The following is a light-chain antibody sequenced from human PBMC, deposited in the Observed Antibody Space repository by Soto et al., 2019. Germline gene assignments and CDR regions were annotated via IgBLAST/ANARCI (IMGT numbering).Light chain of an antibody. Sequence: EIFLTQSPGTLSLSRWEIATLSWRASQSVSSSYLAWYQQKPGQAPRLLIYGASSRATGIPDRFSGSGSGTDFTLTISRLEPEDFAVYYCQQHGTSPITFGQGTRLEI. CDR3: QQHGTSPIT. CDR1: QSVSSSY. V-gene: IGKV3-20*01. CDR2: GAS. J-gene: IGKJ5*01.